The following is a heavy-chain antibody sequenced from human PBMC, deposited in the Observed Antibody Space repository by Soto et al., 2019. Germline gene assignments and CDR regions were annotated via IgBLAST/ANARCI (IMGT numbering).Heavy chain of an antibody. J-gene: IGHJ3*02. CDR3: ASRSRYYDNAFDI. CDR1: GGSISSSSYY. D-gene: IGHD3-22*01. Sequence: SETLSLTCTVSGGSISSSSYYWGWIRQPPGKGLEWIGSIYYSGSTYYNPSLKSRVTISVDTSKNQFSLKLSSVTAADTAVYYCASRSRYYDNAFDIWGQGTMVTVSS. V-gene: IGHV4-39*01. CDR2: IYYSGST.